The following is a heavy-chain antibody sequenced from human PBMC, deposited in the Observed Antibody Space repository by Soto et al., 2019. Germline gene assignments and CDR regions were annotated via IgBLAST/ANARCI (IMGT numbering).Heavy chain of an antibody. J-gene: IGHJ6*02. CDR3: AKDGWGSGWYRDYYYYYGMDV. Sequence: GGSLRLSCAASGFTFSSYAMIWVRQAPGKGLEWVSAISGSGDSTYYADSVKGRFTISRDNSKNTLYLQMNSLRAEDTAVYYCAKDGWGSGWYRDYYYYYGMDVWGQGTTVTVSS. D-gene: IGHD6-19*01. CDR2: ISGSGDST. V-gene: IGHV3-23*01. CDR1: GFTFSSYA.